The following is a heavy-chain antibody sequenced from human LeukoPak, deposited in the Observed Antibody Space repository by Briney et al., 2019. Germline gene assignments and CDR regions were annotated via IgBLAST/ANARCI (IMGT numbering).Heavy chain of an antibody. CDR3: ARDHNGDALWDWFDP. J-gene: IGHJ5*02. Sequence: ASVKVSCKASGYTFTSYYMHWVRQAPGQGLEWMGLINPSGSSTSYAQKFQGRVTMTRDTSISTAYMELSRLRSDDTAVYYCARDHNGDALWDWFDPWGQGTLVTVSS. CDR2: INPSGSST. CDR1: GYTFTSYY. V-gene: IGHV1-46*01. D-gene: IGHD4-17*01.